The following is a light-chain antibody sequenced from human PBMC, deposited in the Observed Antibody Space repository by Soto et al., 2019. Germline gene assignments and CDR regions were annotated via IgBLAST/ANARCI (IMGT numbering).Light chain of an antibody. Sequence: DIQMTQSPSSLSASVGARVTITCRATQGIGNYLTWYQQKPGKVPKLLIFAASTLQPGVPSRFSGSGSGTDFTLTISSLQPEDVATYYCQKYNSPLWTFGQGTKVEIK. V-gene: IGKV1-27*01. CDR2: AAS. CDR3: QKYNSPLWT. J-gene: IGKJ1*01. CDR1: QGIGNY.